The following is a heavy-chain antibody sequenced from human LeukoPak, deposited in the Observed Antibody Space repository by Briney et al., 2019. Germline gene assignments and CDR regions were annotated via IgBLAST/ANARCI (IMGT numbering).Heavy chain of an antibody. CDR1: GFTFSSYS. Sequence: GGSLRLSCAASGFTFSSYSMNWVRQAPGKGLEWVSYISSSSSTIYYADSVKGRFTISRDNAKNSLYLQMNSLRAEDTAVYYCASRSWLAPHAFDIWGQGTMVTVSS. V-gene: IGHV3-48*01. CDR3: ASRSWLAPHAFDI. J-gene: IGHJ3*02. CDR2: ISSSSSTI. D-gene: IGHD3-10*01.